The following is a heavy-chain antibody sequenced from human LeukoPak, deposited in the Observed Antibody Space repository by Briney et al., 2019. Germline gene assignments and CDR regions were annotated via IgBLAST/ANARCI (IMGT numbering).Heavy chain of an antibody. CDR1: VGTFSSYA. D-gene: IGHD5-24*01. J-gene: IGHJ6*02. CDR2: IIPILGIA. CDR3: ASPMAPSYYYYGMDV. Sequence: SVKVSCKASVGTFSSYAISWVRQAPGQGLEWMGRIIPILGIANYAQKFQGRVTITADKSTSTAYMELSSLRSEDTAVYYCASPMAPSYYYYGMDVWGQGTTVTVSS. V-gene: IGHV1-69*04.